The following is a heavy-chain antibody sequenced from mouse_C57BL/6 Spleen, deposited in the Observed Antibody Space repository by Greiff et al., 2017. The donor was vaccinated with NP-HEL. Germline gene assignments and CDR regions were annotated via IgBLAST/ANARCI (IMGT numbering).Heavy chain of an antibody. CDR3: ARDSNYVYFDY. CDR1: GYTFTSYW. CDR2: IYPSDSET. V-gene: IGHV1-61*01. J-gene: IGHJ2*01. D-gene: IGHD2-5*01. Sequence: VQLQQPGAELVRPGSSVKLSCKASGYTFTSYWMDWVKQRPGQGLEWIGNIYPSDSETHYNQKFKDKATLTVDKSSSTAYMQLSSLTSEDSAVYYCARDSNYVYFDYWGQGTTLTVSS.